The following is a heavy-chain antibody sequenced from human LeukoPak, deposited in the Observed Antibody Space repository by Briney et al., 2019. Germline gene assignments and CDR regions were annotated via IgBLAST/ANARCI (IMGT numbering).Heavy chain of an antibody. D-gene: IGHD1-26*01. CDR3: ARADSGNYRAYFDY. Sequence: PGGSLRLSCAASGFTFSSYSMNWVRQAPGKGLEWVSSISSSSSYIYYADSVKGRFTISRDNAKNSLYLQMNSLRAEDTAVYYCARADSGNYRAYFDYWGQGTLVTVSS. J-gene: IGHJ4*02. CDR2: ISSSSSYI. V-gene: IGHV3-21*01. CDR1: GFTFSSYS.